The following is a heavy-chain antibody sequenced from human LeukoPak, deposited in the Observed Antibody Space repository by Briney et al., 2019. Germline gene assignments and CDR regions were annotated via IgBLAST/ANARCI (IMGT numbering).Heavy chain of an antibody. CDR2: ISSSSTYI. Sequence: PGGSLRLSCAASGFTFSSYWMSWVRQAPGKGLEWVSSISSSSTYIYYADSVKGRFTISRDNAKNSLYLQMNSLRVEDTAVYYCAREPTAMILWGQGTLVTVSS. CDR3: AREPTAMIL. D-gene: IGHD5-18*01. J-gene: IGHJ4*02. CDR1: GFTFSSYW. V-gene: IGHV3-21*01.